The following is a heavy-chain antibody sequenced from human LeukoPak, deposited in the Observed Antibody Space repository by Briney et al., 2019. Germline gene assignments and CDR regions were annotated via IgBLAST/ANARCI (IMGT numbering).Heavy chain of an antibody. Sequence: SVKVSCKASGGTFSSYAISWVRQAPGQGLEWMGGIIPIFGTANYAQKFQGRVTVTADESTSTAYMELSSLRSEDMAVYYCARVSAMGRKYYFDYWGQGTLVTVSS. V-gene: IGHV1-69*13. CDR1: GGTFSSYA. J-gene: IGHJ4*02. CDR3: ARVSAMGRKYYFDY. CDR2: IIPIFGTA. D-gene: IGHD5-18*01.